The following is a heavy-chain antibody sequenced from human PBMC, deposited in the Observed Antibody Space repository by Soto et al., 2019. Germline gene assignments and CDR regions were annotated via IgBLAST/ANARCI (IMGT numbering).Heavy chain of an antibody. V-gene: IGHV3-21*01. CDR2: ISSSSSYI. CDR3: ARGPTAIAARPYYFDY. CDR1: GFTFSSYS. D-gene: IGHD6-6*01. Sequence: PGGSLRFSCAASGFTFSSYSMNWVRQAPGKGLEWVSSISSSSSYIYYADSVKGRFTISRDNAKNSLYLQMNSLRAEDTAVYYCARGPTAIAARPYYFDYWGQGTLVTVSS. J-gene: IGHJ4*02.